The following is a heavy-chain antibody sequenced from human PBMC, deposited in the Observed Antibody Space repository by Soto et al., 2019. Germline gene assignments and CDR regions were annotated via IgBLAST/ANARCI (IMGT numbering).Heavy chain of an antibody. D-gene: IGHD3-10*01. Sequence: EVQLVESGGALVQPGGSLRLSCAASGFTFSNYWIHWVRQVPGKGLVWVSRINSDGSSTTYADSVRGRFTISRDNAKNMVYLQLNSLRLGDTAVFYCARSLGIGDYGSGSYGYYGLDVWGQGTTVTVSS. J-gene: IGHJ6*02. CDR2: INSDGSST. CDR1: GFTFSNYW. V-gene: IGHV3-74*03. CDR3: ARSLGIGDYGSGSYGYYGLDV.